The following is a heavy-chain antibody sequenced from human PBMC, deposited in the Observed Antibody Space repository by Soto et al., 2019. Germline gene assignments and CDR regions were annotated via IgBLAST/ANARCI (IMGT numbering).Heavy chain of an antibody. CDR1: GFTFSDNY. CDR3: ARNVGGARAFDI. CDR2: ISSGSDCT. Sequence: GGSLRLSCAASGFTFSDNYMSWIRQAPGKGLEWVSYISSGSDCTIYADSVKGRFTISRDNAKDSLYLQMNSLRGEDTAVYYCARNVGGARAFDIWGQGTMVTVSS. J-gene: IGHJ3*02. D-gene: IGHD2-21*01. V-gene: IGHV3-11*06.